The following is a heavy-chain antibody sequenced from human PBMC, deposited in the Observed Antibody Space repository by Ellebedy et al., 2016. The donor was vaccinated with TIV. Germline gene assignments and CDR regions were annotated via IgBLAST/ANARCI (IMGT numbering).Heavy chain of an antibody. D-gene: IGHD6-19*01. Sequence: GESLKISCAVSGFSFSRYVMHWVRQSPGRGLEWVAVISDDGSNQHYTDSVKGRFTISRDNSKNTLYLQMNSLRVEDTAMYYCARDREWLVFDYWGQGNLVTVSS. V-gene: IGHV3-30*03. J-gene: IGHJ4*02. CDR3: ARDREWLVFDY. CDR2: ISDDGSNQ. CDR1: GFSFSRYV.